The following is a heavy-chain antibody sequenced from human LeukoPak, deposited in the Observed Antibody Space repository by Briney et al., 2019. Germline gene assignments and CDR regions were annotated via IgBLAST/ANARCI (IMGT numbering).Heavy chain of an antibody. V-gene: IGHV4-4*07. CDR2: IYTSGST. CDR1: GGSISSYY. Sequence: SETLSLTCTVSGGSISSYYWSWIRQPAGKGLEWIGRIYTSGSTNYNPSLKSRVTMSLDTVENQFSLKLSSVTAADTAVYYCAREPDYGDSHAFDIWGQGTMVTVSS. CDR3: AREPDYGDSHAFDI. D-gene: IGHD4-17*01. J-gene: IGHJ3*02.